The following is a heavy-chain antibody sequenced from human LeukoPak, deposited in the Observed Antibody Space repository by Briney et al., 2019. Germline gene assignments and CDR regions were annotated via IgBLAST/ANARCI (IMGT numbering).Heavy chain of an antibody. CDR3: ARVGGYYYYYGMDV. CDR1: GFTFSSYW. Sequence: GGSLRLSCAASGFTFSSYWMHWVRQAPGKGLVWVSRITSDGSSTSYADSVKGRFTISRDNAKNTLYLQMNSLRAEDTAVYYCARVGGYYYYYGMDVWGRGTLVTVSS. V-gene: IGHV3-74*01. CDR2: ITSDGSST. J-gene: IGHJ6*02.